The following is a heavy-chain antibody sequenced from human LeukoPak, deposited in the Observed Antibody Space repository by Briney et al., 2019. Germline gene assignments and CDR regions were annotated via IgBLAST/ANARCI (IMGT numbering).Heavy chain of an antibody. CDR3: ATSAVAEIYY. CDR2: VDPEDGET. J-gene: IGHJ4*02. D-gene: IGHD6-19*01. V-gene: IGHV1-69-2*01. Sequence: ASVKISCKVSGYTFTDYYMHWVQQVPGKGLEWMGLVDPEDGETIYAEKFQGRVTITADTSTDTAYMELSSLRSEGTAVYYCATSAVAEIYYWGQGTLVTVSS. CDR1: GYTFTDYY.